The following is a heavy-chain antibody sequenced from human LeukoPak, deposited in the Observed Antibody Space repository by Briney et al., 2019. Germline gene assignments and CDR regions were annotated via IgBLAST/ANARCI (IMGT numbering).Heavy chain of an antibody. CDR3: ASIYGSGSSLSNYYYGMDV. CDR2: IIPIFGTA. Sequence: GASVKVSCKASGGTFSSYAISWVRQAPGQGLQLMRGIIPIFGTANYAQKFQGRVTITADESTSTAYMELSSLRSEDTAVYYCASIYGSGSSLSNYYYGMDVWGKGTTVTVSS. CDR1: GGTFSSYA. J-gene: IGHJ6*04. D-gene: IGHD3-10*01. V-gene: IGHV1-69*13.